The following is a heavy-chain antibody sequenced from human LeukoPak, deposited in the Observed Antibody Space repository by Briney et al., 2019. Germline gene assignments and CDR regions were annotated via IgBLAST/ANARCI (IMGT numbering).Heavy chain of an antibody. V-gene: IGHV4-38-2*02. Sequence: PSETLSLTCTVSGYSISSGYYWGWIRQPPGKGLEWIGSIYHSGSAYYNPSLKSRVTISVDTSKNQFSLKLRSVTAADTAVYYCARGQARLSWFDPWGQGTLVTVSS. D-gene: IGHD6-19*01. CDR2: IYHSGSA. J-gene: IGHJ5*02. CDR1: GYSISSGYY. CDR3: ARGQARLSWFDP.